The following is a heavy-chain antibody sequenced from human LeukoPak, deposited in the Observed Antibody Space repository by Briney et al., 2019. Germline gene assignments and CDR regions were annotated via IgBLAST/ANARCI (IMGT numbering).Heavy chain of an antibody. D-gene: IGHD6-13*01. J-gene: IGHJ6*04. CDR2: IYYSGSP. CDR1: GGSLSSYY. V-gene: IGHV4-59*01. CDR3: ASAAAAGILDV. Sequence: SETLSLTCTVSGGSLSSYYWSWIRQPPGKGLEWIGYIYYSGSPNYNPSLKSRVTISVDTSKNQYSLKLSSVTAADTAVYYCASAAAAGILDVWGKGTTVTVSS.